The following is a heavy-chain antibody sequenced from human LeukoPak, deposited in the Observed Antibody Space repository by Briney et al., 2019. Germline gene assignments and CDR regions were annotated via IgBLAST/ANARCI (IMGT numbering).Heavy chain of an antibody. Sequence: PGGSLRLSCAASGFSLNTYSMNWVRQAPGKGLEWVSYISSSSTTIYYADSVKGRFTISRDNAKNSVYLQMNSLRAEDTALYYCAKDNAAAAGTDFDYWGQGTLVTVSS. J-gene: IGHJ4*02. CDR2: ISSSSTTI. CDR1: GFSLNTYS. V-gene: IGHV3-48*04. CDR3: AKDNAAAAGTDFDY. D-gene: IGHD6-13*01.